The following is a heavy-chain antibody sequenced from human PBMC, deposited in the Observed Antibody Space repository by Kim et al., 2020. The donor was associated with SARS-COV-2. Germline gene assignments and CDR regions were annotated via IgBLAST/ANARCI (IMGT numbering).Heavy chain of an antibody. CDR1: GYPFTSYG. J-gene: IGHJ6*03. CDR2: ISAYNGNT. CDR3: ARAGPERYCSSTSCEFYYYYMDV. D-gene: IGHD2-2*01. Sequence: GASVKVSCKASGYPFTSYGIRWVRQAPGQGLEWMGCISAYNGNTNYAQKLQGRVTITTDTSTSTAYMELRSLRSDDTAGYYCARAGPERYCSSTSCEFYYYYMDVWGKGTTVTVSS. V-gene: IGHV1-18*01.